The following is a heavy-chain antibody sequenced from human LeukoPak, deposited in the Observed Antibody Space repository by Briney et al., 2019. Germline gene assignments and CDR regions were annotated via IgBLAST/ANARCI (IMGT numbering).Heavy chain of an antibody. CDR2: ISYDGSNK. Sequence: PGGSLRLSCAASGFTFSSYGMHWVRQAPGKGLEWVAVISYDGSNKYYADSVKGRFTISRDNSKNTLYLQMNSLRAEDTAVYFCAKGIYDMDVWGQGTTVTISS. CDR3: AKGIYDMDV. CDR1: GFTFSSYG. J-gene: IGHJ6*02. V-gene: IGHV3-30*18.